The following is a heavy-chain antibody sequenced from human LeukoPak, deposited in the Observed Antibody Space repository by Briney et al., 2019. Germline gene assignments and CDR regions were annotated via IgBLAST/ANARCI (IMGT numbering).Heavy chain of an antibody. CDR3: AGFPGAYDYYYGRDV. Sequence: SVKVSCKASGGTFSSYAISWVRRAPGQGLEWMGGIIPIFGTANYAQKFQGRVTITADESTSTAYMELSSLRSEDTAVCYCAGFPGAYDYYYGRDVWGQGTTVTVSS. CDR1: GGTFSSYA. D-gene: IGHD1-26*01. J-gene: IGHJ6*02. CDR2: IIPIFGTA. V-gene: IGHV1-69*01.